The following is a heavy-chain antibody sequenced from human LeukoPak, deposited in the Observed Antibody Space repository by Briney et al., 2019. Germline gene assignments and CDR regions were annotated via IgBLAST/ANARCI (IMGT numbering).Heavy chain of an antibody. CDR2: ISAYNGNT. D-gene: IGHD6-19*01. CDR1: GGTFSSYA. CDR3: ARMRAVAGTVYGMDV. Sequence: GASVKVSCKASGGTFSSYAISWVRQAPGQGLEWMGWISAYNGNTNYAQKLQGRVTMTTDTSTSTAYMELRSLRSDDTAVYYCARMRAVAGTVYGMDVWGQGTTVTVSS. V-gene: IGHV1-18*01. J-gene: IGHJ6*02.